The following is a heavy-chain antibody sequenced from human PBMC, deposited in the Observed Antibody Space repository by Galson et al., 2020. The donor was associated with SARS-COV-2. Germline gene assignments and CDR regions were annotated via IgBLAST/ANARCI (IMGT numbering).Heavy chain of an antibody. CDR3: ARTGGSYMDY. D-gene: IGHD1-26*01. CDR2: ISYDGSNK. Sequence: GGSLRLSCAASGFTFSSYAMHWVRQAPGKGLEWVAVISYDGSNKYYADSVKGRFTISRDNSKNTLYLQMNSLRAEDTAVYYCARTGGSYMDYWGQGTLVPVSS. CDR1: GFTFSSYA. V-gene: IGHV3-30-3*01. J-gene: IGHJ4*02.